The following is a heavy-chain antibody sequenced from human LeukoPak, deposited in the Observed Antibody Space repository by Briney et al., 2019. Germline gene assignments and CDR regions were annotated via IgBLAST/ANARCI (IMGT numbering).Heavy chain of an antibody. V-gene: IGHV3-21*04. Sequence: GGSLRLSCVVSGFTFRGYSMNWVRQAPGKGLEWVSSISSSSSYIYYTDSVKGRFTISRDNAKNSLYLQMNSLRAEDTAVYYCARGGLMTTVTTFWGQGTLVTVSS. CDR1: GFTFRGYS. D-gene: IGHD4-17*01. J-gene: IGHJ4*02. CDR2: ISSSSSYI. CDR3: ARGGLMTTVTTF.